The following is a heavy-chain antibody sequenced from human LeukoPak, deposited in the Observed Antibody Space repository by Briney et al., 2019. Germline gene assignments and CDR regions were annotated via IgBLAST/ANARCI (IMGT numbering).Heavy chain of an antibody. CDR3: ARHPGDLYYDFWSGYSYYFDY. Sequence: SETLSLTCTVSGGSISSGDYYWSWIRQPPGKGLEWIGYIYYSGSTYYNPSLKSRVTISVDTSKNQFSLKLSSVTAADTAVYYCARHPGDLYYDFWSGYSYYFDYWGQGTLVTVSS. CDR1: GGSISSGDYY. V-gene: IGHV4-30-4*08. CDR2: IYYSGST. D-gene: IGHD3-3*01. J-gene: IGHJ4*02.